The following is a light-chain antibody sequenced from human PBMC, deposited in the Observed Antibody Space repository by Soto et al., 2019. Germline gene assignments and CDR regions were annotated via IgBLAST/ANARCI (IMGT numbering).Light chain of an antibody. V-gene: IGLV2-14*01. CDR3: SSYTSSSTYV. J-gene: IGLJ1*01. CDR2: EVT. CDR1: SSDVGRYNY. Sequence: SALTQPASVSGSPGQSITIFCTGTSSDVGRYNYVSWYQHHPGKAPQLMIYEVTNRPSGVSNRFSGSKSGNTSSLTISGLQAEDEADYYCSSYTSSSTYVFGTGTKVTV.